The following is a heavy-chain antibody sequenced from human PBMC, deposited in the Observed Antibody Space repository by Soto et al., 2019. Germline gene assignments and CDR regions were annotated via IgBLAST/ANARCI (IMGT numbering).Heavy chain of an antibody. CDR3: ASWTTVTTERFDAFDI. CDR1: ESTLSELS. V-gene: IGHV1-24*01. D-gene: IGHD4-17*01. J-gene: IGHJ3*02. CDR2: LDPEDGET. Sequence: GASVKVSCKVSESTLSELSMHWVRQAPGKGLEWMGGLDPEDGETIYAQKLQGRVTMTEDTSTDTAYMELSSLRSADTAVYYCASWTTVTTERFDAFDIWGQGTMVTVSS.